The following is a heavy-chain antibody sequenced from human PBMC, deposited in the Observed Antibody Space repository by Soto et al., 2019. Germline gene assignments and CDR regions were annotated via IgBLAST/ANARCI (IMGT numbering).Heavy chain of an antibody. J-gene: IGHJ4*02. D-gene: IGHD2-21*01. CDR3: VRGDGDRYDGHGYLGRH. Sequence: GASVKVSCKASGYTFTSYDINWVRQATGQGLEWMGWMNPNSGNTGYAQKFQGRVIMTRNTSISTAYMEMNSARVEDTAVYYCVRGDGDRYDGHGYLGRHWGQGSLVTVSS. CDR1: GYTFTSYD. CDR2: MNPNSGNT. V-gene: IGHV1-8*01.